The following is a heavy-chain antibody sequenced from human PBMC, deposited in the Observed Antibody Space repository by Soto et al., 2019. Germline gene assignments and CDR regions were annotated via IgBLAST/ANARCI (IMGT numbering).Heavy chain of an antibody. CDR1: GFTFSDHY. Sequence: EVQLVESGGGLVQPGGSLRLSCAASGFTFSDHYMDWVRQAPGKGLEWVGRIRNKANSYSIQYGASVKGRFIVSRDDSQNSLYLQMNNLKTEDTAIYYCVRVRISGAPAGKVYDFWGQGTMVTVSS. J-gene: IGHJ3*01. D-gene: IGHD3-10*01. CDR3: VRVRISGAPAGKVYDF. V-gene: IGHV3-72*01. CDR2: IRNKANSYSI.